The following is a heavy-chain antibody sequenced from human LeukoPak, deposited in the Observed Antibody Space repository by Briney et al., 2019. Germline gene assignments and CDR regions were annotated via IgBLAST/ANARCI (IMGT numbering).Heavy chain of an antibody. V-gene: IGHV4-30-2*01. J-gene: IGHJ4*02. CDR2: IYHSGST. CDR3: ARSIEGSSSQTFDY. Sequence: PSETLSLTCAVSGGSISSGGCSRSWIRQPPGKGLEWIGYIYHSGSTYYNPSLKSRVTIPVDRSKNQFSLKLSSVTAADTAVYYCARSIEGSSSQTFDYWGQGTLVTVSS. CDR1: GGSISSGGCS. D-gene: IGHD6-6*01.